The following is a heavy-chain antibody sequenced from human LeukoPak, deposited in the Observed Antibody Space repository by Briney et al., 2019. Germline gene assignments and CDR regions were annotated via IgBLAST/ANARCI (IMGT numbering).Heavy chain of an antibody. CDR3: AKTGYSSGWYRIWDY. CDR2: ISGSGGSA. CDR1: GFTFSSFE. D-gene: IGHD6-19*01. J-gene: IGHJ4*02. Sequence: GGSLRLSCAASGFTFSSFEMSWVRQAPGKGLELVSAISGSGGSAYYADSVKGRFTISRDNSRNSLSLQMNSLRAEDTALYYCAKTGYSSGWYRIWDYWGQGTLVTVSS. V-gene: IGHV3-23*01.